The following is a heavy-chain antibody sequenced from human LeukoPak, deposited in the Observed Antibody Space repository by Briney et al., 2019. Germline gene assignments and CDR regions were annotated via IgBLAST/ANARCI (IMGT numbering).Heavy chain of an antibody. J-gene: IGHJ3*02. Sequence: ASVKVSCKASGYTFTSYDINWVRQATGQGLEWMGWISAYNGNTNYAQKLQGRVTMTTDTSTSTAYMELRSLRSDDTAVYYCARDRRGDAFDIWGQGTMVTVSS. CDR1: GYTFTSYD. CDR2: ISAYNGNT. CDR3: ARDRRGDAFDI. V-gene: IGHV1-18*01.